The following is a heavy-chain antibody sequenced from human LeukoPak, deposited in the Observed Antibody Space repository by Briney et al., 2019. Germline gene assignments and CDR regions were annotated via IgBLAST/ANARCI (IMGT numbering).Heavy chain of an antibody. CDR3: ARVFRYCSSTSCYAVGWFDP. D-gene: IGHD2-2*01. CDR1: GYTFTSYG. Sequence: GASVKVSCKASGYTFTSYGISWVRQAPGQGLEWMGWISAYNGNTNYAQKLQGRVTMTTDTSTSTAYMELRSLRSDDTAVYYCARVFRYCSSTSCYAVGWFDPWGQGTLVTVSS. J-gene: IGHJ5*02. V-gene: IGHV1-18*01. CDR2: ISAYNGNT.